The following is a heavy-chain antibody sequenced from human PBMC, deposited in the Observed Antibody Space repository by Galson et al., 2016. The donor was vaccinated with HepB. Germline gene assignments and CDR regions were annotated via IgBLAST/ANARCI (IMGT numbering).Heavy chain of an antibody. J-gene: IGHJ4*02. V-gene: IGHV4-61*02. CDR2: VSTSGHT. CDR1: GGPISSDTYY. Sequence: TLSLTCTVSGGPISSDTYYWSWIRQPAGKGLEWIGRVSTSGHTNYSPSLKSRVTISVDTSKNQFSLKLSSVTAADTAVYYCARANDYGDYGEGFDFWGQGTLVTVSS. D-gene: IGHD4-17*01. CDR3: ARANDYGDYGEGFDF.